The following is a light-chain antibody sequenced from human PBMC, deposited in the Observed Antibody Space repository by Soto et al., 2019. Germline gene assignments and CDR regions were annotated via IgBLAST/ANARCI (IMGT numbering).Light chain of an antibody. CDR2: EVN. Sequence: QSALTQPASVSGSPGQSITISCTGTSSDVGGYNYVSWYQHHPGKAPKLVIYEVNNRPSGVSNRFSGSKSGNTASLTISGLQAEDEADYYCSSYTSSSTLVVFGGGTKLTVL. J-gene: IGLJ2*01. CDR3: SSYTSSSTLVV. V-gene: IGLV2-14*01. CDR1: SSDVGGYNY.